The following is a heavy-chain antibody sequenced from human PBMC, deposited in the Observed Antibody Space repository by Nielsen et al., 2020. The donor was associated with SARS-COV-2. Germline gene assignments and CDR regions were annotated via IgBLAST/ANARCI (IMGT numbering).Heavy chain of an antibody. CDR2: IDPSDSYT. D-gene: IGHD3-22*01. Sequence: VRQMPGKGLEWMGRIDPSDSYTNYSPSFQGHVTISADKSISTAYLQWSSLKASDTAMYYCARSTYYYDSSGYYYPDAFDIWGQGTMVTVSS. J-gene: IGHJ3*02. V-gene: IGHV5-10-1*01. CDR3: ARSTYYYDSSGYYYPDAFDI.